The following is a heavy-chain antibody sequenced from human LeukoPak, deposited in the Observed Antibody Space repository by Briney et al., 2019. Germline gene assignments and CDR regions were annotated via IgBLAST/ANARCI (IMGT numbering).Heavy chain of an antibody. Sequence: ASVKVSYKAPADTFTGYYINWVRQAPGQGLQWMGRINLNSGSTNYAQKFQGRVTMTSDTSSSTTHMELTRLTPDDTAIYYCASTSHDNAFDIWGQGTMVTVSS. CDR2: INLNSGST. V-gene: IGHV1-2*06. CDR3: ASTSHDNAFDI. J-gene: IGHJ3*02. D-gene: IGHD3-22*01. CDR1: ADTFTGYY.